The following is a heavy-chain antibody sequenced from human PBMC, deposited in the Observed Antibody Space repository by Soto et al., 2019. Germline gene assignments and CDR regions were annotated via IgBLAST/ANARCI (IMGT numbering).Heavy chain of an antibody. CDR2: IIPIFGTA. J-gene: IGHJ6*02. V-gene: IGHV1-69*12. CDR1: GGTFSSYA. Sequence: QVQLVQSGAEVKKPGSSVKVSCKASGGTFSSYAISWVRQAPGQGLEWMGGIIPIFGTANYAQKFQGRVTITADESTSTAYMELSSLISEDTAVYYCARGIRTYYDLGKGYYDGMDVWGQGTTVTVSS. D-gene: IGHD3-3*01. CDR3: ARGIRTYYDLGKGYYDGMDV.